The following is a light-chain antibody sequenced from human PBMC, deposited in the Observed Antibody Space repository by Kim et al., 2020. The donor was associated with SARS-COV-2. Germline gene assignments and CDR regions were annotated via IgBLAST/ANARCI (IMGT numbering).Light chain of an antibody. CDR3: QKYNAAPWT. V-gene: IGKV1-27*01. Sequence: ASVGDRVTITCRASQGISNYLAWYQQKPGNVPKVLIYDASALHSGVPSRFSGSGSGTDFTLTISSLQPEDVATYYCQKYNAAPWTFGQGNKVDIK. CDR2: DAS. CDR1: QGISNY. J-gene: IGKJ1*01.